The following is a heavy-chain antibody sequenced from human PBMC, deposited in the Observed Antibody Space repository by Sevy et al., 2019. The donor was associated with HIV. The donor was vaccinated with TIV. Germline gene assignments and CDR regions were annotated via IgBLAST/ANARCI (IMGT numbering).Heavy chain of an antibody. CDR3: ARDLRWFGRPQFDP. CDR2: IYYSGST. V-gene: IGHV4-31*03. D-gene: IGHD3-10*01. CDR1: GGSISSGGYY. Sequence: SETLSLTCTVSGGSISSGGYYWSWIRQHPGKGLEWIGYIYYSGSTYYNPSLKSRVTISVDTSKNQFSLKLSSVTAADTAVYYCARDLRWFGRPQFDPWGQGTLVTVSS. J-gene: IGHJ5*02.